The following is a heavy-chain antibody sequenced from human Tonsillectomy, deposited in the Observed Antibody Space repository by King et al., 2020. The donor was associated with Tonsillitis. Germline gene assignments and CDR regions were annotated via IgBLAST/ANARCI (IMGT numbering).Heavy chain of an antibody. CDR2: IWYDGNNK. V-gene: IGHV3-33*08. J-gene: IGHJ4*02. D-gene: IGHD6-13*01. CDR1: GFTFSSYG. CDR3: ARDGGSGSWDNLDY. Sequence: VQLVESGGGVVRPGRSLRLSCAASGFTFSSYGMHWVRQAPGKGLEWVAVIWYDGNNKYYADSVKGRFTISRDNSKNTLYLQMNSLRAEDTAVYNCARDGGSGSWDNLDYWGQGTLVTVSS.